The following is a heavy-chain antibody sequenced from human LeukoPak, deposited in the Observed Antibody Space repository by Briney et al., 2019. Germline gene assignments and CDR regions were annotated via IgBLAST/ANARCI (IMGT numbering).Heavy chain of an antibody. J-gene: IGHJ4*02. CDR2: IYYSGST. CDR3: ARSGGDDGYNSGSFDY. Sequence: SETLSLTCTVSGGSISSYYWSWIRQPPGKGLEWIGYIYYSGSTNYNPSLKSRVTISVDTSKNQFSLKLSSVTAADTAVYYCARSGGDDGYNSGSFDYWGQGTLGTVSS. V-gene: IGHV4-59*01. CDR1: GGSISSYY. D-gene: IGHD5-24*01.